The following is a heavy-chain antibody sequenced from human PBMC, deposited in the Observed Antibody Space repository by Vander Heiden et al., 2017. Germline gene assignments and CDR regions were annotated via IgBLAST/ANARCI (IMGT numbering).Heavy chain of an antibody. V-gene: IGHV4-34*01. J-gene: IGHJ6*02. CDR1: GGSFSGYY. D-gene: IGHD6-19*01. CDR3: ARISPRGWSRYYYYSYGMDV. CDR2: INHSGST. Sequence: QVQLQQWGAGLLKPSETLSLTCAVYGGSFSGYYWSWIRQPPGKGLEWIGEINHSGSTNYNPSLKRRVTISVDTSKNQFSLKLSSVTAADTAVYYCARISPRGWSRYYYYSYGMDVWGQGTTVTVSS.